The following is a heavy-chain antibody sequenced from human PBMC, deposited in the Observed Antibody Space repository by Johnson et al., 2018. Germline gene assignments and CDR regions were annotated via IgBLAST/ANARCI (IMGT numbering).Heavy chain of an antibody. J-gene: IGHJ6*02. Sequence: VQLVQSGGGLVQPGGSLRLSCAASGFTFSTYAMTWVRQAPGKGLEWVSAVSGSGGSTYYAASVKGRFTISRDNSKNTLYLELNSLRAGDPAIYSCAKDRAKVGTKLGFYDGLDVGGQGTTVTVSS. CDR2: VSGSGGST. V-gene: IGHV3-23*04. CDR3: AKDRAKVGTKLGFYDGLDV. CDR1: GFTFSTYA. D-gene: IGHD1-26*01.